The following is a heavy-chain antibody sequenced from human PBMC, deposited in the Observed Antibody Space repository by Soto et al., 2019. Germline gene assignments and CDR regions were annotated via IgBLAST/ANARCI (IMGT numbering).Heavy chain of an antibody. CDR3: AKDATHGYCSRGSCWHYFDY. V-gene: IGHV3-30*18. CDR2: ISYDGSNK. J-gene: IGHJ4*02. CDR1: GFTFSSYG. Sequence: QVQLVESGGGVVQPGRSLRLSCAASGFTFSSYGMHWVRQAPGKGLEWVAVISYDGSNKYYADSVKGRFTISRDNSKNTMYLQMNSLRAEDTAVYYCAKDATHGYCSRGSCWHYFDYWGQGTLVTVSS. D-gene: IGHD2-15*01.